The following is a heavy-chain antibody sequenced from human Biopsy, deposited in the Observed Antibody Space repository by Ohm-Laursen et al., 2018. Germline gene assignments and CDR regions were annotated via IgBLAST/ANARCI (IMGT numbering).Heavy chain of an antibody. J-gene: IGHJ4*02. Sequence: PGTLSLTCAVYGGTYSGYYWSWIRQPPGKGLEWIGEVHHDGRANYNPSLKSRVTISGDMSKKQFSLKLSGVTAADTAVYYCARWEVGYSANDLRFDYWGQGTLVTVSS. D-gene: IGHD5-12*01. CDR1: GGTYSGYY. V-gene: IGHV4-34*01. CDR2: VHHDGRA. CDR3: ARWEVGYSANDLRFDY.